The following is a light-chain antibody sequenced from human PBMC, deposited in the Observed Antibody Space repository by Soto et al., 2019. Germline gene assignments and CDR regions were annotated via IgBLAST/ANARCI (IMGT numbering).Light chain of an antibody. CDR3: QQSSSSLFT. Sequence: DIQMTQSPSSLSASVGDRVIITCRASQSISSFLNWYQQKPGKAPNLLIYGASNLQSGVPSRFSGSGSGTDFTLTISSLQSEDFATYYCQQSSSSLFTFGPGTKVEIK. CDR1: QSISSF. V-gene: IGKV1-39*01. J-gene: IGKJ3*01. CDR2: GAS.